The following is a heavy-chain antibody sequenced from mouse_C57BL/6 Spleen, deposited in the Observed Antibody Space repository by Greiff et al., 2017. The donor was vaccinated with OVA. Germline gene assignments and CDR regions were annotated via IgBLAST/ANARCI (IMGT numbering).Heavy chain of an antibody. J-gene: IGHJ3*01. CDR1: GFTFSDYG. D-gene: IGHD2-1*01. V-gene: IGHV5-17*01. CDR2: ISSGSSTI. Sequence: EVKLVESGGGLVKPGGSLKLSCAASGFTFSDYGMHWVRQAPEKGLEWVAYISSGSSTIYYADTVKGRFTISRDNATNTLFLQMNSLRAEDTAMYYCATIYLFAYWGQGTLVTVSA. CDR3: ATIYLFAY.